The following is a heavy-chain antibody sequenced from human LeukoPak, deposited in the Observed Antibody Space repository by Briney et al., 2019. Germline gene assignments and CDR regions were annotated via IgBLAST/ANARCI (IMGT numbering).Heavy chain of an antibody. CDR1: GYTFTSYG. Sequence: ASVKVSCKASGYTFTSYGISWVRQAPGQGLEWMGWISAYNGNTNYAQKLQGRVTMTTDTSTSTAYMELRSLRSDDTAVYYCAGDKGSGWWVDRDYWGQGTLVTVSS. V-gene: IGHV1-18*01. D-gene: IGHD6-19*01. CDR2: ISAYNGNT. J-gene: IGHJ4*02. CDR3: AGDKGSGWWVDRDY.